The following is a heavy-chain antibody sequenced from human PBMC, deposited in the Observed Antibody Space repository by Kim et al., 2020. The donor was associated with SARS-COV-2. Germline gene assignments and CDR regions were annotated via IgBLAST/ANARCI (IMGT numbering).Heavy chain of an antibody. CDR3: ARSNWNDPTSFDY. CDR2: IYYSGST. CDR1: GGSITNSNYF. V-gene: IGHV4-39*01. D-gene: IGHD1-1*01. J-gene: IGHJ4*02. Sequence: SETLSLTCAVSGGSITNSNYFWGCIRQPPGKGLEWIGTIYYSGSTYYNPSLKSRVTISVDTSKNQISLKLSSVTAADTAVYYCARSNWNDPTSFDYWGQGTLVTVSS.